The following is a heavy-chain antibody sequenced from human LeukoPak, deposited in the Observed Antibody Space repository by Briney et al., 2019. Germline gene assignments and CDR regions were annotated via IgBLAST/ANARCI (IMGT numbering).Heavy chain of an antibody. V-gene: IGHV1-2*02. J-gene: IGHJ4*02. CDR1: GYTFTSYY. CDR3: ARVLRYSSGWYDPPDY. D-gene: IGHD6-19*01. Sequence: ASVKVSCKASGYTFTSYYMHWVRQAPGQGLEWMGWINPNSGGTNYAQKFQGRVTMTRDTSISTAYMELSRLRSDDTAVYYCARVLRYSSGWYDPPDYWGQGTLVTVSS. CDR2: INPNSGGT.